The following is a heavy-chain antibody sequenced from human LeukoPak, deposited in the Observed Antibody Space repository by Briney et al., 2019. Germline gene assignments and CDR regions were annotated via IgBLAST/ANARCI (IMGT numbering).Heavy chain of an antibody. CDR3: ARNTTEVVTAKWFYP. V-gene: IGHV4-38-2*01. CDR2: IYHSGST. CDR1: GYSISSGDY. D-gene: IGHD2-21*02. J-gene: IGHJ5*02. Sequence: SETLSLTCAVSGYSISSGDYWGWIRQPPGKGLEWIGSIYHSGSTHYNPSLKSRVTISVDTSKNQFSLQLSSVTAADTAVYYCARNTTEVVTAKWFYPWGQGTLVTVSS.